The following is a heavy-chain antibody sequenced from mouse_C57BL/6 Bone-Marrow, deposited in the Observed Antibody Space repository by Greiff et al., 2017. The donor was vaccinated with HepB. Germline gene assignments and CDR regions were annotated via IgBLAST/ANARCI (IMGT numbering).Heavy chain of an antibody. J-gene: IGHJ4*01. CDR2: IWRGGST. V-gene: IGHV2-5*01. CDR1: GFSLTSYG. CDR3: AKNSLLLRYYAMDY. Sequence: QVQLKESGPGLVQPSQSLSITCTVSGFSLTSYGVHWVRQSPGKGLEWLGVIWRGGSTDYNAAFMSRLSITKDNSKSQVFFKMNSLQADDTAIYYCAKNSLLLRYYAMDYWGQGTSVTVSS. D-gene: IGHD1-1*01.